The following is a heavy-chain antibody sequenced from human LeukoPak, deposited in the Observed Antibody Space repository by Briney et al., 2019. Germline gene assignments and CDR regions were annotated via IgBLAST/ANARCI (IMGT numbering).Heavy chain of an antibody. V-gene: IGHV3-53*01. J-gene: IGHJ4*02. D-gene: IGHD3-10*01. Sequence: PGGSLRLSCAASGFTVNSNYMSWVRQAPGKGLELGSVIYSGGGTYYADSVKGRFTISRDNSKNTLYLQMNSLRSDDTAVYFCARDQNDLLLGLDYWGQGTLVSVSS. CDR2: IYSGGGT. CDR1: GFTVNSNY. CDR3: ARDQNDLLLGLDY.